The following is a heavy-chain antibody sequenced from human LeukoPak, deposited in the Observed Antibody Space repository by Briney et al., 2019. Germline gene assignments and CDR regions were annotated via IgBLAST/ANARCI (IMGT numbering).Heavy chain of an antibody. V-gene: IGHV3-20*04. CDR1: GFTFDDYG. CDR2: INWNGGST. D-gene: IGHD1-1*01. CDR3: TRGTIQLTDY. Sequence: GGSLRLSCAASGFTFDDYGMSWVRQAPGKGLEWVSGINWNGGSTGYADSVKGRFTISRDNAKNSLYLQMNSLRAEDTAVYYCTRGTIQLTDYWGQGTLLTVSS. J-gene: IGHJ4*02.